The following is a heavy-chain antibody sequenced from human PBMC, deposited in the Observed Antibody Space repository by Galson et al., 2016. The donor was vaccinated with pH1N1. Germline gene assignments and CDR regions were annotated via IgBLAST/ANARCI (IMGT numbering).Heavy chain of an antibody. CDR2: IYYSGNT. CDR1: GDSISTSRFY. D-gene: IGHD4-11*01. Sequence: ETLSLTCTVSGDSISTSRFYWGWIRQPPGKGLEWIASIYYSGNTYYNPSLRSRVTISVDTSNNQFSLKLTSVTAADTAVYSCARQSSDYGNYALKYYFDYWGQGTLVTVSS. J-gene: IGHJ4*02. V-gene: IGHV4-39*01. CDR3: ARQSSDYGNYALKYYFDY.